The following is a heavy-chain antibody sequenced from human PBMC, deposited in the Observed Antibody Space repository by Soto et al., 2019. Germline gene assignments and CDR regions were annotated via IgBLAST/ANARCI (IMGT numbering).Heavy chain of an antibody. CDR3: AKDAESLICCSAFDI. CDR2: ISSSGGTI. Sequence: PGGSLRLSCAASGFTFSDYYMSWIRQAPGKGLEWVSYISSSGGTIYYADSVKGRFTISRDNSKNTLYLQMNSLRAEDTAVYYCAKDAESLICCSAFDIWGQGTMVTVSS. J-gene: IGHJ3*02. CDR1: GFTFSDYY. V-gene: IGHV3-11*01. D-gene: IGHD2-15*01.